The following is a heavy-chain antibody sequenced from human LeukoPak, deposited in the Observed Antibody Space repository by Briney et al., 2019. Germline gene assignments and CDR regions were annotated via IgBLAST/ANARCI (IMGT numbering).Heavy chain of an antibody. CDR1: GFSLSSYA. Sequence: GNSLRLSRVGSGFSLSSYAIHWVRQAPGRGLEWVAMFSYDGSIKFNADSGQGRFTVFRDTSKNTLDLQMNSLRADDTAMYYCARGYRSYGDAFDIWGHGTLVTVSS. CDR2: FSYDGSIK. J-gene: IGHJ3*02. D-gene: IGHD3-16*02. CDR3: ARGYRSYGDAFDI. V-gene: IGHV3-30*01.